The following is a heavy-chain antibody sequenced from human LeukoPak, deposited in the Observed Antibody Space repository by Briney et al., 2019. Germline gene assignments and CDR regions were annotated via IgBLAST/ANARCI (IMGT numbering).Heavy chain of an antibody. CDR1: GFTLSSFA. CDR2: ISRNGGST. CDR3: VKDLRSDFMGVLSRYLSY. D-gene: IGHD2/OR15-2a*01. Sequence: GGSLRLSCSASGFTLSSFAMHWVRQAPGKGLEYVAAISRNGGSTYYADSVKGRFTISRDNSKSTLYLQMSSLRAEDTAVYLCVKDLRSDFMGVLSRYLSYWGQGTLVTVSS. V-gene: IGHV3-64D*09. J-gene: IGHJ4*02.